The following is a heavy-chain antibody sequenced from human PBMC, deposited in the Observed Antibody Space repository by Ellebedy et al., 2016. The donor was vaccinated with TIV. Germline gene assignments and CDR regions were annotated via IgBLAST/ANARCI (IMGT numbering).Heavy chain of an antibody. V-gene: IGHV3-23*01. D-gene: IGHD2-15*01. J-gene: IGHJ6*03. CDR1: GFTFSTYA. CDR2: LRGSGDRT. Sequence: PGGSLRLSCAASGFTFSTYAMNWVSQAPGKGLAWVPALRGSGDRTYYADSVKGRFTISRDISKNTLYLRMSSLRAEDTAVYYCAKGQGLGYPNYYMDVWGKGTTVTVSS. CDR3: AKGQGLGYPNYYMDV.